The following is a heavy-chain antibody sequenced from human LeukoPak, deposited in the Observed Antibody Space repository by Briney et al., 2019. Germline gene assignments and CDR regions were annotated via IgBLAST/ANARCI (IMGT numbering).Heavy chain of an antibody. Sequence: GGSLRLSCAASGFSFADYTMHWVRQPPGKGLEWVSLISWNSGRTYYADSVKGRFTISRDNSKNTLYLQMNSLRAEDTAVYYCAKDLSSSSDPGKDYWGQGTLVTVSS. V-gene: IGHV3-43*01. CDR2: ISWNSGRT. D-gene: IGHD6-6*01. J-gene: IGHJ4*02. CDR3: AKDLSSSSDPGKDY. CDR1: GFSFADYT.